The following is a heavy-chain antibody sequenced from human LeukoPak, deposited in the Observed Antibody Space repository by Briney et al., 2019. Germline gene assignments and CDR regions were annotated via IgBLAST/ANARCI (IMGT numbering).Heavy chain of an antibody. CDR2: IYYSGST. J-gene: IGHJ4*02. V-gene: IGHV4-59*01. CDR3: ARAGAGYSSSWYFDY. CDR1: GGSFSGYY. D-gene: IGHD6-13*01. Sequence: SETLSLTCDVYGGSFSGYYWSWIRQPPGKGLEWIGYIYYSGSTNYNPSLKSRVTISVDTSKNQFSLKLSSVTAADTAVYYCARAGAGYSSSWYFDYWGQGTLVTVSS.